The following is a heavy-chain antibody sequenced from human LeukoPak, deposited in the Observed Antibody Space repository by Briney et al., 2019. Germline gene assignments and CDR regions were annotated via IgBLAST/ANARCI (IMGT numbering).Heavy chain of an antibody. CDR2: ISSDGDTT. Sequence: GGSLRLSCSASGFTFSSYALYWVRQAPGKGLEYVSAISSDGDTTYYADSVKGRFTISRDNSKNTLCLQMNSLRAEDTAVYYCAKGKISAADAIDSWGQGTLVTVSS. D-gene: IGHD6-13*01. CDR3: AKGKISAADAIDS. V-gene: IGHV3-64*04. J-gene: IGHJ4*02. CDR1: GFTFSSYA.